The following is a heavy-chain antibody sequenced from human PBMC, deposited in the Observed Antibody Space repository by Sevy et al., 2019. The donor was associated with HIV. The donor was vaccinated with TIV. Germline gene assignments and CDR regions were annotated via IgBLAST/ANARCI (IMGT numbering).Heavy chain of an antibody. J-gene: IGHJ4*02. D-gene: IGHD3-10*01. V-gene: IGHV1-8*01. CDR3: TRGLRGYYHGSTAHFYFDS. CDR2: MNPHTGNE. Sequence: ASVKVSCKTSGFPFRNYDINWLRQGTGQGLEWMGWMNPHTGNEGYSQKFQGRVTITRNTSITTAHMELSSLGSEDTAVYYCTRGLRGYYHGSTAHFYFDSWGQGTLVTVSS. CDR1: GFPFRNYD.